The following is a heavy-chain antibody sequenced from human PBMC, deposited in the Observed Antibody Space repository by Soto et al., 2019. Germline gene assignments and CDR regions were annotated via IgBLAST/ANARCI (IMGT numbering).Heavy chain of an antibody. V-gene: IGHV1-18*01. CDR3: ASTYDFWSGYYSSNWFDP. D-gene: IGHD3-3*01. J-gene: IGHJ5*02. Sequence: ASVKVSCKASGYTFTSYGISWVRQAPGQGLEWMGWISAYNGNTNYAQKLQGRVTMTTDTSTSTAYMELRSPRSDDTAVYYCASTYDFWSGYYSSNWFDPWGQGTLVTVSS. CDR1: GYTFTSYG. CDR2: ISAYNGNT.